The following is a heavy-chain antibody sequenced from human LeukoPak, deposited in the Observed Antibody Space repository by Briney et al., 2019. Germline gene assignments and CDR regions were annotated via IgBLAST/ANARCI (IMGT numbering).Heavy chain of an antibody. V-gene: IGHV3-23*01. J-gene: IGHJ4*02. CDR1: GFTFSTYA. Sequence: GGSLRLSCAASGFTFSTYAMTWVRQAPGKGLEWVSLISGTGGSTYYADSVKGRFTISRDNSKNTLYLQMNSLRAEDTAVYYCAKGGVPAAMPYWGQGTLVTVSS. CDR2: ISGTGGST. D-gene: IGHD2-2*01. CDR3: AKGGVPAAMPY.